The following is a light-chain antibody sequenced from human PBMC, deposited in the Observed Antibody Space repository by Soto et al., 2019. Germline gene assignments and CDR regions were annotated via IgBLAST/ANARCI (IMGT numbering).Light chain of an antibody. V-gene: IGLV2-14*02. Sequence: QSVLTQPASVSGSPGQSITISCTGTSSDVGSYNLVSWYQQHPGEAPKLMIYEGSRRPSGVSNRFSGSKSGNTASLTISGLQAEDEADYYCSSYTSSSTLMFGGGTKVTVL. CDR2: EGS. CDR3: SSYTSSSTLM. J-gene: IGLJ3*02. CDR1: SSDVGSYNL.